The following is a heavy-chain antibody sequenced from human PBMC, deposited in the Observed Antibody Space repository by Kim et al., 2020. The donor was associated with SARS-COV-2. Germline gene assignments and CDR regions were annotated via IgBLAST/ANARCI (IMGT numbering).Heavy chain of an antibody. CDR1: GGSFSGYY. Sequence: SETLSLTCAVYGGSFSGYYWSWIRQPPGKGLEWIGEINHSGSTNYNPSLKSRVTISVDTSKNQFSLKLSSVTAADTAVYYCARERMTQGSYSGSYRDYYYYGMDVWGQGTTVTVSS. D-gene: IGHD3-10*01. CDR3: ARERMTQGSYSGSYRDYYYYGMDV. V-gene: IGHV4-34*01. J-gene: IGHJ6*02. CDR2: INHSGST.